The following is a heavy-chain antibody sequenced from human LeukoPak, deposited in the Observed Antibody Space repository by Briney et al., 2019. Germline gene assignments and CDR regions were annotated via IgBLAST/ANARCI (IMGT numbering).Heavy chain of an antibody. Sequence: GGSLRLSCAASGFTFSNNYVSWVRQAPEKGLEGVSVIYSGGNTFYADSVKGRFTISRDNSKNTLYLQMSSLRVEDTAVYFCTRLNYDGSVTNALDVWGQGTMVTVS. V-gene: IGHV3-66*04. J-gene: IGHJ3*01. CDR3: TRLNYDGSVTNALDV. CDR2: IYSGGNT. CDR1: GFTFSNNY. D-gene: IGHD3-22*01.